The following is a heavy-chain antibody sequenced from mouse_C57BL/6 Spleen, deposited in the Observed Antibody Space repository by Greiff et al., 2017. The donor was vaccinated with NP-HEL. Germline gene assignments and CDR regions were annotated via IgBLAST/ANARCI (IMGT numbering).Heavy chain of an antibody. Sequence: EVQGVESGGGLVQPKGSLKLSCAASGFSFNTYAMNWVRQAPGKGLEWVARIRSKSNNYATYYADSVKDRFTISRDDSESMLYLQMNNLKTEDTAMYYCVAATEDWFAYWGQGTLVTVSA. V-gene: IGHV10-1*01. CDR2: IRSKSNNYAT. J-gene: IGHJ3*01. CDR3: VAATEDWFAY. CDR1: GFSFNTYA. D-gene: IGHD6-1*01.